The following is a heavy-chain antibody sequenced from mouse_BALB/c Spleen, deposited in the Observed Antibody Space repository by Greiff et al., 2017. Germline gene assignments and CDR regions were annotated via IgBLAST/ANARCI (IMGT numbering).Heavy chain of an antibody. J-gene: IGHJ3*01. CDR1: GFSLTSYG. Sequence: VKVVESGPGLVAPSQSLSITCTVSGFSLTSYGVHWVRQPPGKGLEWLGVIWAGGSTNYNSALMSRLSISKDNSKSQVFLKMNSLQTDDTAMYYCAREGDTWFAYWGQGTLVTVSA. CDR3: AREGDTWFAY. D-gene: IGHD3-3*01. V-gene: IGHV2-9*02. CDR2: IWAGGST.